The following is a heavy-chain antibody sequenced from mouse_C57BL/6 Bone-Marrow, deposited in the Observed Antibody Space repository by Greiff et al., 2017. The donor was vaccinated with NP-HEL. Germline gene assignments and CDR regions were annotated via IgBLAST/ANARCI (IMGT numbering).Heavy chain of an antibody. CDR3: AKVDGYYDYAMDY. D-gene: IGHD2-3*01. CDR1: GFSLTSYG. J-gene: IGHJ4*01. V-gene: IGHV2-5*01. CDR2: IWRGGST. Sequence: QVQLQQSGPGLVQPSQSLSITCTVSGFSLTSYGVHWVRQSPGQGLEWLGVIWRGGSTDYNAAFMSSLCITKDNSKSQVIFKMNSLRADDTAIYYCAKVDGYYDYAMDYWGQGTSVTVSS.